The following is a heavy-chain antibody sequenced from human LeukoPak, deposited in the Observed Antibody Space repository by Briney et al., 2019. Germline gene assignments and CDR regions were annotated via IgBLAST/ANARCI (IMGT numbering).Heavy chain of an antibody. CDR3: ARIVGSASC. CDR2: LSDSGGGT. V-gene: IGHV3-23*01. Sequence: GGTLRLSCAASGFSLSSYGMTWVRQAPGKGLEWVSTLSDSGGGTYYADSVKGRFTISRDNSRNTLYLQMHSLRVEDTAVYYCARIVGSASCWGQGTLVTVSS. CDR1: GFSLSSYG. J-gene: IGHJ4*02. D-gene: IGHD1-26*01.